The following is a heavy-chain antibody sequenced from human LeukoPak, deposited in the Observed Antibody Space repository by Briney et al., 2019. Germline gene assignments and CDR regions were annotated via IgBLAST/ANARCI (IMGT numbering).Heavy chain of an antibody. CDR1: GGTFSSYA. CDR2: IIPIFGTA. Sequence: ASVKVSCKASGGTFSSYAISWVRQAPGQGLEWMGGIIPIFGTANYAQKFQGRATITADESTSSAYMELSSLRSEDTAVYYCASFTTRVYYYYGMDVWGQGTTVTVS. V-gene: IGHV1-69*13. J-gene: IGHJ6*02. D-gene: IGHD1-14*01. CDR3: ASFTTRVYYYYGMDV.